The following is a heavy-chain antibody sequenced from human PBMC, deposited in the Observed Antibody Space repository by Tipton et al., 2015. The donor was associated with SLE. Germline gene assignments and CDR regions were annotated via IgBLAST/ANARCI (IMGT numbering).Heavy chain of an antibody. CDR1: GFTFSSYA. Sequence: SLRLSCAASGFTFSSYAMSWVRQAPGKGLEWVSSISNTGGTTYYADSVKGRFTISRDNSKNRLDLQTSSLRAEDTALYYCAKDRYEAAAGTHDYWGQGTLVTVSS. CDR3: AKDRYEAAAGTHDY. J-gene: IGHJ4*02. CDR2: ISNTGGTT. D-gene: IGHD6-13*01. V-gene: IGHV3-23*01.